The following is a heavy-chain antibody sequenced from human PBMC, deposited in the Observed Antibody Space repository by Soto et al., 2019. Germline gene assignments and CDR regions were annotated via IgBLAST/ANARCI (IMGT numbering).Heavy chain of an antibody. Sequence: PQTWCLTCTVSGEMPNRYYWNWIRQPPGKGLEWIGYIYHSGNTKYNPSLKSRVTISVDTSKNQFSLKLSSVTAADTAVYYCASPYRIGWYGGSFHMSDKGTKVS. V-gene: IGHV4-59*08. J-gene: IGHJ3*02. D-gene: IGHD6-19*01. CDR3: ASPYRIGWYGGSFHM. CDR1: GEMPNRYY. CDR2: IYHSGNT.